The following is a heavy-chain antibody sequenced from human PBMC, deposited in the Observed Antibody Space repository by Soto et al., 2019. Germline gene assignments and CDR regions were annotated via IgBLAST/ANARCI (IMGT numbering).Heavy chain of an antibody. V-gene: IGHV4-59*08. CDR2: IYYSGST. CDR3: ARSGASGHKLKNWFDP. CDR1: GGSISSYY. D-gene: IGHD2-15*01. J-gene: IGHJ5*02. Sequence: SETLSLTCTVSGGSISSYYWSWIRQPPGKGLEWIGYIYYSGSTNYNPSLKSRVTISVDTSKNQFSLKLSSVTAADTAVYYCARSGASGHKLKNWFDPWGQGTRVTVAS.